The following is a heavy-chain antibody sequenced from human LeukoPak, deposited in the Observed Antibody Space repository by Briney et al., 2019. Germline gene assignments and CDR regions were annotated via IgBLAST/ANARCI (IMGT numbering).Heavy chain of an antibody. CDR3: ARDGHYGDYSTYFDY. Sequence: GGSLRLSCAASTSTGLVWMDWDRKAPGKGLVWVARIKSDGTSANYADSVRGRFTISRDNAKNTLYLQMNSLRAEDTAVYYCARDGHYGDYSTYFDYWGQGTLVTVSS. D-gene: IGHD4-17*01. CDR1: TSTGLVW. V-gene: IGHV3-74*01. CDR2: IKSDGTSA. J-gene: IGHJ4*02.